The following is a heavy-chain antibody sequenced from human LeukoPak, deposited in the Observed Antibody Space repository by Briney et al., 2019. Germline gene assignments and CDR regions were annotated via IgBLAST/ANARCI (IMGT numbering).Heavy chain of an antibody. CDR2: IKQDRSEK. CDR3: AKDHRAHWGRRGVDY. V-gene: IGHV3-7*01. J-gene: IGHJ4*02. CDR1: GFTFSNYW. Sequence: GGSLRLSCAASGFTFSNYWMSWVRQAPGKGLEWVANIKQDRSEKYYVDSVKGRFTISRDNAKNSLYLQMNSLRAEDTAVYYCAKDHRAHWGRRGVDYWGQGTPVTVSS. D-gene: IGHD7-27*01.